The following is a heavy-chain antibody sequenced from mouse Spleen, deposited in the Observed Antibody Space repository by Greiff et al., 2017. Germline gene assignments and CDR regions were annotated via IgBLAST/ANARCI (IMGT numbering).Heavy chain of an antibody. CDR3: ARWWITTVVASFDY. V-gene: IGHV1-22*01. CDR1: GYTFTDYN. Sequence: EVKLQQSGPELVKPGASVKMSCKASGYTFTDYNMHWVKQSHGKSLEWIGYINPNNGGTSYNQKFKGKATLTVNKSSSTAYMELRSLTSEDSAVYYCARWWITTVVASFDYWGQGTTLTVSS. CDR2: INPNNGGT. D-gene: IGHD1-1*01. J-gene: IGHJ2*01.